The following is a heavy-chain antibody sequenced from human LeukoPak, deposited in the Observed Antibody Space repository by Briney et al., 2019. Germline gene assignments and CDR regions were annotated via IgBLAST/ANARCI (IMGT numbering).Heavy chain of an antibody. Sequence: GGSLRLSCEASGFTFNTYEMNWVRQAPGKGLEWVSYISSSGSTIYYADYVKGRFTTSRDNAKNSLYLQMNSLRAEDTAVYYCARGGWNYVFNYWGQGTLVTVSS. V-gene: IGHV3-48*03. D-gene: IGHD1-7*01. CDR2: ISSSGSTI. CDR3: ARGGWNYVFNY. CDR1: GFTFNTYE. J-gene: IGHJ4*02.